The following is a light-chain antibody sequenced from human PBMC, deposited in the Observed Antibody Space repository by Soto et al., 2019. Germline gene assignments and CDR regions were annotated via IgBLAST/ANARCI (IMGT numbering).Light chain of an antibody. CDR2: GVS. Sequence: EIVLTQSPGTLSVSPGERVTLSCRASQSVRSGHLSWYQQKPGQAPRLLIYGVSSRATGIPDRFSGGGSGTDFTLTISRLEPEDFAVYSCQQYETSPTFGQGTRLEIK. CDR3: QQYETSPT. CDR1: QSVRSGH. V-gene: IGKV3-20*01. J-gene: IGKJ5*01.